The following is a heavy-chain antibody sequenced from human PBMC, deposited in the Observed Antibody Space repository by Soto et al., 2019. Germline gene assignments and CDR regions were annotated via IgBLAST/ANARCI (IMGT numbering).Heavy chain of an antibody. CDR3: ASARHIGP. J-gene: IGHJ5*02. D-gene: IGHD2-21*01. CDR1: GFTFSNYW. V-gene: IGHV3-7*01. Sequence: PGGSLRLSCAASGFTFSNYWMSWVRQAPGKGLEWVANIKQDGSESNYADSVKGRFTISRDNAENLLYLQMTSLRAEDTAVYYCASARHIGPWGQGTLVTVSS. CDR2: IKQDGSES.